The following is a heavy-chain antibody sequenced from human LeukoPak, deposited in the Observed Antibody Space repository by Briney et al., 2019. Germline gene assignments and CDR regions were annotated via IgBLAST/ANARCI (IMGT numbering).Heavy chain of an antibody. J-gene: IGHJ4*02. D-gene: IGHD2-2*01. CDR2: VGGRGVKT. CDR3: AKRGDCSGTCTYDY. CDR1: GSTFSNYA. Sequence: TGGSLRLSCAASGSTFSNYAIHWVRQAPGKGLEWVSIVGGRGVKTYYADSVKGRFTISRDNSKNTVYLQMNSLRAEDTAVYYCAKRGDCSGTCTYDYWGQGTLVTVSS. V-gene: IGHV3-23*01.